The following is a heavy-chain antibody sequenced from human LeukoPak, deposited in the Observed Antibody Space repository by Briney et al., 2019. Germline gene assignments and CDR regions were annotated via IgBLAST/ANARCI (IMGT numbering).Heavy chain of an antibody. CDR2: ISTDGSGR. V-gene: IGHV3-11*01. D-gene: IGHD3-10*01. Sequence: GGSLRLSCAASGFTLSDYDMSWLRQAPGKGLEWISYISTDGSGRYYADSMKRRFTISRDNAKNSLYLQMNSPRAEDTAMYYCARGGQLWFFDWGQGTLVTVSS. CDR3: ARGGQLWFFD. CDR1: GFTLSDYD. J-gene: IGHJ4*02.